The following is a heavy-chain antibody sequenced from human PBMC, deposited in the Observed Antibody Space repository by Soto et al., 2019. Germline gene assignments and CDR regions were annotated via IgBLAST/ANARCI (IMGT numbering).Heavy chain of an antibody. Sequence: GGSLRLSCAASGFTFSGYWMSWVRLAPGKGLEWVANINQDGNAKYFVDSVKGRFTVSRDNAKNSLYLQMNILRAEDTAMYYCARRTVTTSYYFDYWGQGTLVTVSS. CDR2: INQDGNAK. CDR1: GFTFSGYW. CDR3: ARRTVTTSYYFDY. V-gene: IGHV3-7*01. D-gene: IGHD4-17*01. J-gene: IGHJ4*02.